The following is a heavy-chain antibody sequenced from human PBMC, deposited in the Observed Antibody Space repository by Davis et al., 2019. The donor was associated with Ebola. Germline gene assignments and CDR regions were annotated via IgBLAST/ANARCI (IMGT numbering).Heavy chain of an antibody. J-gene: IGHJ4*02. CDR1: GGSFSGYY. D-gene: IGHD5-12*01. CDR3: ARGRYSGYDYYY. CDR2: INHSGRT. V-gene: IGHV4-34*01. Sequence: SETLSLTCAVYGGSFSGYYWSWIRQPPGKGLEWIGEINHSGRTNYNPSLKSRVTISVDTSKNHFSLKLSSVTAADTAVYYCARGRYSGYDYYYWGQGTLVTVSS.